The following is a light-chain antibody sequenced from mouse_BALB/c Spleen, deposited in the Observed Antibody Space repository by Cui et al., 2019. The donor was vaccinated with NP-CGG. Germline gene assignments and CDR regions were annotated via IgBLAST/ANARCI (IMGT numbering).Light chain of an antibody. V-gene: IGLV1*01. CDR2: GTN. CDR3: ALWYSNHWV. CDR1: TGAVTTSNY. J-gene: IGLJ1*01. Sequence: AVVTQESALPTSPGETVTLTCRSSTGAVTTSNYANWVQEKPDHLFTGIIGGTNNRAPGVPARFSGSLIGDKAALTITGAQTEDEAIYFCALWYSNHWVFGGGTKLTVL.